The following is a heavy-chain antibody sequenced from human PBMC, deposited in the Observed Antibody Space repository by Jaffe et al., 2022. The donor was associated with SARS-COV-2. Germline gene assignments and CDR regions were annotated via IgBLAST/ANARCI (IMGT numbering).Heavy chain of an antibody. J-gene: IGHJ4*02. CDR1: GFSLSTSGVG. V-gene: IGHV2-5*02. CDR2: IYWDDDK. Sequence: QITLKESGPTLVKPTQTLTLTCTFSGFSLSTSGVGVGWIRQPPGKALEWLALIYWDDDKRYSPSLKSRLTITKDTSKNQVVLTMTNMDPVDTATYYCARERGYGGTQGYYFDYWGQGTLVTVSS. CDR3: ARERGYGGTQGYYFDY. D-gene: IGHD4-17*01.